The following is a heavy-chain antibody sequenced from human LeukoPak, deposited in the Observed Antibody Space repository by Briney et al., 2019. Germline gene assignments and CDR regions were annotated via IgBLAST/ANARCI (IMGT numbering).Heavy chain of an antibody. CDR3: AREGLGSGAQVDY. CDR1: GGSISSGGYY. D-gene: IGHD3-10*01. V-gene: IGHV4-31*03. J-gene: IGHJ4*02. CDR2: IYYSGST. Sequence: SQTLSLTCTVSGGSISSGGYYWSWIRQHPGKGLEWTGYIYYSGSTYYNPSLKSRVTISVDTSKNQFSLKLSSVTAADTAVYYCAREGLGSGAQVDYWGQGTLVTVSS.